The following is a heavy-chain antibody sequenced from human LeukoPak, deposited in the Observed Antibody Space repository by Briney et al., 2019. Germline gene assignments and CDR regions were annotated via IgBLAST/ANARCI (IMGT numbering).Heavy chain of an antibody. CDR1: GYTFTSYY. V-gene: IGHV1-46*01. J-gene: IGHJ3*02. Sequence: ASVKVSCKASGYTFTSYYIHWVRQAPGQGLEWMGIIKPSGVGSTTYAQKFQGRVTMTRDMSTSTAYMELRSLRSDDTAVYYCARGGDVVVNLWPDAFDIWGQGTMVTVSS. CDR2: IKPSGVGST. D-gene: IGHD2-15*01. CDR3: ARGGDVVVNLWPDAFDI.